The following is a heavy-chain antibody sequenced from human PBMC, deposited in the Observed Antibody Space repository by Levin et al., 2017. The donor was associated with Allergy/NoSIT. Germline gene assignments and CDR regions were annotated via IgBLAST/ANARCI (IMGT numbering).Heavy chain of an antibody. D-gene: IGHD6-19*01. J-gene: IGHJ6*02. CDR2: ISYDGSNK. V-gene: IGHV3-30*18. Sequence: PGGSLRLSCAASGFTFSSYGMHWVRQAPGKGLEWVAVISYDGSNKYYADSVKGRFTISRDNSKNTLYLQMNSLRAEDTAVYYCAKDQGTAVAGTNYYYYGMDVWGQGTTVTVSS. CDR3: AKDQGTAVAGTNYYYYGMDV. CDR1: GFTFSSYG.